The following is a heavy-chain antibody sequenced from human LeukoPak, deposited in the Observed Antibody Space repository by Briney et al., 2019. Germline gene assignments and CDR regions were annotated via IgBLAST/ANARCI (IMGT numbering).Heavy chain of an antibody. D-gene: IGHD5-18*01. CDR1: GFTFSSYA. J-gene: IGHJ5*02. CDR2: ISYDGSNK. Sequence: GGSLRLSCAASGFTFSSYAMHWVRQAPGKGLEWVAVISYDGSNKYYADSVKGRFTISRDNSKNTLYLQMNSLRAEDTAVYYCAKNGRGYSYGLLNWFDPWGQGTLVTVSS. V-gene: IGHV3-30*04. CDR3: AKNGRGYSYGLLNWFDP.